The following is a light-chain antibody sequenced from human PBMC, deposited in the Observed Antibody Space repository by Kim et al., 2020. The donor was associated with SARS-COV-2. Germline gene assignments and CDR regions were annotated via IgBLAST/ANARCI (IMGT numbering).Light chain of an antibody. CDR3: QQYSSFPLT. CDR1: QTISTW. CDR2: KAS. J-gene: IGKJ4*01. Sequence: DIQMTQSPSTLSASIGDRVTITCRASQTISTWLAWYQHISGKAPKLLIYKASSVESGVPSRFSGSGSGTEFTLTISSLQPDDFATYYCQQYSSFPLTFGGGTKVDIK. V-gene: IGKV1-5*03.